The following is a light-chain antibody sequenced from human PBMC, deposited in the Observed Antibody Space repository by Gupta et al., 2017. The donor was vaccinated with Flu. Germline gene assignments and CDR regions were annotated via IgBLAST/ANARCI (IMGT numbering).Light chain of an antibody. CDR2: AAS. CDR3: QQGDITPYN. CDR1: QSINNY. J-gene: IGKJ2*01. V-gene: IGKV1-39*01. Sequence: DIQLTQSPSSLSASVGDRVTITCRTSQSINNYLNWYQQKPGKAPKLLIYAASSLQSGVPSRFSGSGSGTHFTLTISSLQPEDFATYYCQQGDITPYNFGQGAKMEIK.